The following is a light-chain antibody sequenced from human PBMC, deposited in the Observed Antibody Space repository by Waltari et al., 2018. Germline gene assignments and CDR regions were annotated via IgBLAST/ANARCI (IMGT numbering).Light chain of an antibody. CDR2: GNN. V-gene: IGLV1-40*01. J-gene: IGLJ3*02. CDR3: QSYDSSLSVSGV. Sequence: QSVLTQPPSVSGAPGQRVTISCTGSSSNLGTGFDVPWYQQLPGTAPKLLIYGNNNRPSGVPDRFSGSRSGTSASLAITGLQPEDEADYYCQSYDSSLSVSGVFGGGTKLTVL. CDR1: SSNLGTGFD.